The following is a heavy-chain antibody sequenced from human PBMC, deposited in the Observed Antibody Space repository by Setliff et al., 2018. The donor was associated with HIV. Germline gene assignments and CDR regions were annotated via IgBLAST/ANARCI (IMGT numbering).Heavy chain of an antibody. J-gene: IGHJ4*02. CDR1: RGSISDSRYY. CDR3: ARGKDPGLYFDN. Sequence: LSLTCTVSRGSISDSRYYWSWIRQFAGKGLEWIADIYYSGRINYNPSLKSRLTVSIDTSKNHLSLKVISVSVADTAMYFCARGKDPGLYFDNWRQGTLVTVSS. CDR2: IYYSGRI. V-gene: IGHV4-31*03. D-gene: IGHD2-15*01.